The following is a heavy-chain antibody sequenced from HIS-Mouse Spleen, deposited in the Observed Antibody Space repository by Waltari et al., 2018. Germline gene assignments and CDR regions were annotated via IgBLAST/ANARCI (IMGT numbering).Heavy chain of an antibody. CDR1: GGHISSSSSY. V-gene: IGHV4-39*07. Sequence: QLQLQESGPGLVKPSETLSLTCTVSGGHISSSSSYWGCISQPPGKGLEWIGSIYYSGSTYYNPSLKSRVTISVDTSKNQFSLKLSSVTAADTAVYYCAREIPYSSSWYDWYFDLWGRGTLVTVSS. CDR3: AREIPYSSSWYDWYFDL. J-gene: IGHJ2*01. CDR2: IYYSGST. D-gene: IGHD6-13*01.